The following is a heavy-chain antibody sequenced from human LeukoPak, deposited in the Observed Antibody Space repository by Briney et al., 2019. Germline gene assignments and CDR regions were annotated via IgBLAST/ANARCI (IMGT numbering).Heavy chain of an antibody. D-gene: IGHD2-2*01. CDR1: GYTFTSYG. CDR3: ARVEVPAAGPAIYYYYGMDV. Sequence: PGASVKVSCKASGYTFTSYGISWVRQAPGQGLEWMGWISAYNGNTNYAQKLQGRVTMTTDTSTSTAYMELRSLRSDDTAVYYCARVEVPAAGPAIYYYYGMDVWGQGTTVTVSS. J-gene: IGHJ6*02. CDR2: ISAYNGNT. V-gene: IGHV1-18*01.